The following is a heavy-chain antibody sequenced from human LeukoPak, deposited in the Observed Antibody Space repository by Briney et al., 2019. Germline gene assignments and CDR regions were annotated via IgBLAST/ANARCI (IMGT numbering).Heavy chain of an antibody. CDR2: INGDGRNI. D-gene: IGHD2-8*01. CDR1: GFTFSSYW. CDR3: ARTLPHILLMVYADWYFDL. Sequence: GGSLRLSCVASGFTFSSYWMHWVRQDPRKGLVWVSRINGDGRNINYADSVRGRFTISRDNAKNTLYLQMNSLRPDDTAVYYCARTLPHILLMVYADWYFDLWGRGTLVTVSS. J-gene: IGHJ2*01. V-gene: IGHV3-74*01.